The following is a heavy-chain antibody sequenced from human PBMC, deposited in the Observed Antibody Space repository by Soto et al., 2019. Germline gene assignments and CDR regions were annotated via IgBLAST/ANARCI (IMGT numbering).Heavy chain of an antibody. CDR3: ARGNRRQWLVPLYNWFDP. J-gene: IGHJ5*02. Sequence: SETLSLTCAVYGXSFSGYYWSWIRQPPGKGLEWIGEINHSGSTNYNPSLKRRVTISVDTSKNQFSLKLSSVTAADTAVYYCARGNRRQWLVPLYNWFDPWGQGTLVPVSS. D-gene: IGHD6-19*01. CDR1: GXSFSGYY. V-gene: IGHV4-34*01. CDR2: INHSGST.